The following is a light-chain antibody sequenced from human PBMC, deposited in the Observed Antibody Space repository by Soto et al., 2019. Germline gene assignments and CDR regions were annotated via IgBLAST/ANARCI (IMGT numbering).Light chain of an antibody. CDR2: WAS. Sequence: DIVMTQSPDSLAVSLGERATINCKSSQSVLYSSNNKNYLAWYQQKPGQPPKLLIYWASTRESGVPDRFSGSGSGTDFXLXISSLQAEDVAVYYCQQYYRPWTFGQGTKVEIK. V-gene: IGKV4-1*01. CDR3: QQYYRPWT. J-gene: IGKJ1*01. CDR1: QSVLYSSNNKNY.